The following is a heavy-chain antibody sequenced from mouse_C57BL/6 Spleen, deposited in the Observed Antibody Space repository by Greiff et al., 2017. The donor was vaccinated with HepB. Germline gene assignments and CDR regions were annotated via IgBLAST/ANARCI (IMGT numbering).Heavy chain of an antibody. CDR2: IYPGNSDT. CDR1: GYTFTSYW. Sequence: VQLQQSGTVLARPGASVKMSCKTSGYTFTSYWMHWVKQRPGQGLEWIGAIYPGNSDTSYNQKFKGKAKLTAVTSASTAYMELSSLTNEDSAVYYCTNPHYGSSYAYFDYWGQGTTLTVSS. V-gene: IGHV1-5*01. D-gene: IGHD1-1*01. J-gene: IGHJ2*01. CDR3: TNPHYGSSYAYFDY.